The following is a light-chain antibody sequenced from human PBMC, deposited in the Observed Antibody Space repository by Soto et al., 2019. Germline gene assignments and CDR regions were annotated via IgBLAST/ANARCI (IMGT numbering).Light chain of an antibody. J-gene: IGLJ1*01. CDR1: SSDVGGYNY. CDR3: CSYAGSYTLYV. V-gene: IGLV2-11*01. Sequence: QSALTQPRSVSGSPGQSVTISCTGTSSDVGGYNYVSWYQQHPGKAPKLMIYDVSKRPSGVPDRFSGSKSGNTASLTISGLQAEDEADYYCCSYAGSYTLYVLELGPRSPS. CDR2: DVS.